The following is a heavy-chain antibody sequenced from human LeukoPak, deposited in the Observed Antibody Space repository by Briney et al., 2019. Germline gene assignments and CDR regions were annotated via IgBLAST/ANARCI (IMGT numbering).Heavy chain of an antibody. V-gene: IGHV5-51*01. CDR3: ARLYLPYTSAWYGSAFDI. Sequence: GESLQISCKGSGYSFTNYWIGWVRPMPGKGLEWMGIIYPGDSDTRYSPSFQGQVTISADKSVSTAYLQWSSLKASDTAMYYCARLYLPYTSAWYGSAFDIWGQGTMVTVSS. D-gene: IGHD6-13*01. J-gene: IGHJ3*02. CDR2: IYPGDSDT. CDR1: GYSFTNYW.